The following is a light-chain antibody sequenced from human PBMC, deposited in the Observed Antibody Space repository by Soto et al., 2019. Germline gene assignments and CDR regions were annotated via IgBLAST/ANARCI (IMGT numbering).Light chain of an antibody. V-gene: IGLV2-11*01. CDR2: DVT. CDR3: CSHAGSYTYV. Sequence: QSALTQPRSVSGSPGQSLTISSTGTSSDVGGYNYVSWYQQYPGKVPKLMIYDVTKRPSGVPDRFSGSKSGNTASLTISGLQAEDEADYYCCSHAGSYTYVFGTGTKVTVL. J-gene: IGLJ1*01. CDR1: SSDVGGYNY.